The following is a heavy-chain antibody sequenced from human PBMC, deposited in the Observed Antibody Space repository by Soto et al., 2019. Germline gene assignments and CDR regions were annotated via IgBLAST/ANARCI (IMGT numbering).Heavy chain of an antibody. Sequence: GASVKVSCKASGYTFTGYYMHWVRQAPGQGLEWMGWINPNSGGTNYAQKFQGWVTMTRDTSISTAYMELSRLRSDDTAVYYCARDVVIVGARTYYYYGMDVWGQGTTVTVSS. J-gene: IGHJ6*02. CDR3: ARDVVIVGARTYYYYGMDV. CDR2: INPNSGGT. CDR1: GYTFTGYY. D-gene: IGHD1-26*01. V-gene: IGHV1-2*04.